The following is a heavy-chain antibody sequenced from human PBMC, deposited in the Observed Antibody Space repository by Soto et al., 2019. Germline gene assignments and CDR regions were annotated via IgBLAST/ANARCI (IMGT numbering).Heavy chain of an antibody. Sequence: PSETLSLTCPVSGGSISSGDYYWSWIRQLPGKGLEWIGYIYYSGTTFHNPSLKSRVSISVDTSKNLFSLKLSSVTAADTAVYYCARTSGDHGLSKYFQHWGQGTLVTVSS. J-gene: IGHJ1*01. D-gene: IGHD4-17*01. V-gene: IGHV4-31*03. CDR3: ARTSGDHGLSKYFQH. CDR1: GGSISSGDYY. CDR2: IYYSGTT.